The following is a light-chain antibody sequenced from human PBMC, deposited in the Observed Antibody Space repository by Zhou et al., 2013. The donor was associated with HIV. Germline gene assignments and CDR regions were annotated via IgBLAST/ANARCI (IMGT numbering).Light chain of an antibody. CDR2: GAS. V-gene: IGKV3-15*01. Sequence: DIVLTQSPGTLSLSPGEGATLSCRASHTISANYLAWYQQKPGQAPRLLIYGASTRATGIPTRISGSGAWTEFTLTISSVQSEDFAVYYCQQYHDRPPALTFGGGPRWRSN. CDR1: HTISAN. CDR3: QQYHDRPPALT. J-gene: IGKJ4*01.